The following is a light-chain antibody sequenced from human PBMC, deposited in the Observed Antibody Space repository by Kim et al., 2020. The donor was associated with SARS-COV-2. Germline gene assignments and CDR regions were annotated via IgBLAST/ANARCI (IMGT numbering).Light chain of an antibody. CDR1: TNNVGNRG. CDR2: RNN. Sequence: QAGLTQPPSVSKDLRQTATLTCTGNTNNVGNRGAAWLQQHQGHPPKLLSYRNNNRPSGISERFSASRSGSTASLTITGLQPEDEADYYCSAWDSALSAWVLRGRTK. V-gene: IGLV10-54*04. J-gene: IGLJ3*02. CDR3: SAWDSALSAWV.